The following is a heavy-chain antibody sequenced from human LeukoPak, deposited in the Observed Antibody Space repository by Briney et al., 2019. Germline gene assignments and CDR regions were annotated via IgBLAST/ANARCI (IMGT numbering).Heavy chain of an antibody. CDR2: IYYSGST. J-gene: IGHJ4*02. CDR3: ARILFGEFVRSLDY. D-gene: IGHD3-10*02. Sequence: SETLSLTCTVSGGSISSSSYYWGWIRQPPGKGLEWIGSIYYSGSTYYNPSLKSRVTISVDTSKNQFSLKLSSVTAADTAVYYCARILFGEFVRSLDYWGQGTLVTVSS. V-gene: IGHV4-39*07. CDR1: GGSISSSSYY.